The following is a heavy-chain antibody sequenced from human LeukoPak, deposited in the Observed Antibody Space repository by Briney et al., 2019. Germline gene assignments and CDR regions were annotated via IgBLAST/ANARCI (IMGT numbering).Heavy chain of an antibody. Sequence: GESLRLSCATSGFTLSNFWMNWVRQAPGKGLEWVANIEDDGNKKNYVDSVKGRFTISRDNVKNSIYLQMNSLRADDTAVYYCARGRGIALWGQGTLVTVSS. CDR1: GFTLSNFW. CDR3: ARGRGIAL. V-gene: IGHV3-7*01. CDR2: IEDDGNKK. J-gene: IGHJ4*02. D-gene: IGHD6-13*01.